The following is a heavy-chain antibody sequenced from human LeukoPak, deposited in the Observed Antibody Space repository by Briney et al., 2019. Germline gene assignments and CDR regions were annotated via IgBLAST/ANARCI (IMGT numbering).Heavy chain of an antibody. J-gene: IGHJ6*02. D-gene: IGHD3-10*01. Sequence: PGGSLRLSCAASGFTFSDYYMNWIRQAPGKGREWLSYISSGGSTIDYADFVKGRYHISRANAKNSLYLQMNSLRAEDTAVYYCARDRASRYGMDVWGQGTTVTVSS. V-gene: IGHV3-11*01. CDR3: ARDRASRYGMDV. CDR2: ISSGGSTI. CDR1: GFTFSDYY.